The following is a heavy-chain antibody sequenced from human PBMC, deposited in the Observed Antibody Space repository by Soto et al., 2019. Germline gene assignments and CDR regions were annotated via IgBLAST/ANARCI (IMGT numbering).Heavy chain of an antibody. CDR3: ARDELGYCSSTSCYRETDYYYYMDV. V-gene: IGHV3-21*01. J-gene: IGHJ6*03. D-gene: IGHD2-2*01. Sequence: GGSLRLSCAASGFTFSSYSMNWVRQAPGKGLEWVSSISSSSSYIYYADSVKGRFTISRDNAKNSLYLQMNSLRAEDTAVYYCARDELGYCSSTSCYRETDYYYYMDVWGKGTTVTVSS. CDR1: GFTFSSYS. CDR2: ISSSSSYI.